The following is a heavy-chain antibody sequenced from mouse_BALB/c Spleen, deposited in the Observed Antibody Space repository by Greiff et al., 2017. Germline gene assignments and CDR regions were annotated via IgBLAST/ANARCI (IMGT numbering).Heavy chain of an antibody. CDR2: ISSGSSTI. J-gene: IGHJ1*01. Sequence: EVQGVESGGGLVQPGGSRKLSCAASGFTFSSFGMHWVRQAPEKGLEWVAYISSGSSTIYYADTVKGRFTISRDNPKNTLFLQMTSLRSEDTAMYYCARSEGNYGYFDVWGAGTTVTVSS. D-gene: IGHD2-1*01. CDR1: GFTFSSFG. CDR3: ARSEGNYGYFDV. V-gene: IGHV5-17*02.